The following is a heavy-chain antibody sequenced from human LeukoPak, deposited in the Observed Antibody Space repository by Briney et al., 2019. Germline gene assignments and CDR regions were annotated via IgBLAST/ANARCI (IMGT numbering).Heavy chain of an antibody. Sequence: PSETLSLTCAVYGGSFSGYYWSWIRQPPGKGLEWIGEINHSGSTNYNPSLKSRVTISVDTSKNQFSLKLSSVTAADTAVYYCAREVAALRGAFDIWGQGTMVTVSS. CDR3: AREVAALRGAFDI. V-gene: IGHV4-34*01. CDR1: GGSFSGYY. J-gene: IGHJ3*02. D-gene: IGHD2-15*01. CDR2: INHSGST.